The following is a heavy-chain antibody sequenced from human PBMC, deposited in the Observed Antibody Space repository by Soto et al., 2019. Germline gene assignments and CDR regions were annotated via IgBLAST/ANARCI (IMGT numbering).Heavy chain of an antibody. D-gene: IGHD1-20*01. J-gene: IGHJ4*01. CDR2: GYNSGST. CDR3: ARYRCDAVPRYTHDY. CDR1: GGSISSNY. V-gene: IGHV4-59*01. Sequence: PSETLCLTCTVSGGSISSNYWTWVRQHPGKGLEWIVYGYNSGSTNYNPSLKSRVTISEDTSRSQFSLKVNSMSAADAAVYYCARYRCDAVPRYTHDYRSQRILDPVSA.